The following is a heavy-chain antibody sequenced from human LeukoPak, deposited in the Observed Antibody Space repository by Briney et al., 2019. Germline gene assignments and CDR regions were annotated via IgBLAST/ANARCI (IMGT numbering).Heavy chain of an antibody. Sequence: PGGSLRLSCAASGFTFSSNYMSWVRQAPGKGLEWVSVIYSGGSTYYADSVKGRFTISRDNSRNTLYLQMNSLRAEDTAVYYCAKLWSTVTVRDYWGQGTLVTVSS. V-gene: IGHV3-66*04. CDR3: AKLWSTVTVRDY. D-gene: IGHD4-17*01. CDR2: IYSGGST. CDR1: GFTFSSNY. J-gene: IGHJ4*02.